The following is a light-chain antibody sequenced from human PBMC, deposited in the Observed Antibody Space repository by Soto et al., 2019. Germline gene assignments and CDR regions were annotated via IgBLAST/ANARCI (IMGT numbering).Light chain of an antibody. CDR3: QQYNNWPPWT. V-gene: IGKV3-15*01. CDR1: QSVSSN. J-gene: IGKJ1*01. CDR2: GAS. Sequence: EILMTQYTATLSVSPGERATLSCRASQSVSSNLAWYQQKPGQAPRLLIYGASTRATGIPARFSGSGSGTEFTLTISSLQSEDFAVYYCQQYNNWPPWTFGQGTKVDIK.